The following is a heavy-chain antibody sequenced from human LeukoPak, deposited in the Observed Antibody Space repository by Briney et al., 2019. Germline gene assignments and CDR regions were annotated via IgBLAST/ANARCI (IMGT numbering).Heavy chain of an antibody. Sequence: GGSLRLSCAASGFTFSSYGMHWVRQAPGKGLEWVAVISYDGSNKYYADSVKGRFTISRDNSKNTLYLQMNSLRSDDTAVYYCARENLWGPKNGGPHFDYWGQGTLVTVSS. CDR1: GFTFSSYG. V-gene: IGHV3-30*03. D-gene: IGHD7-27*01. J-gene: IGHJ4*02. CDR2: ISYDGSNK. CDR3: ARENLWGPKNGGPHFDY.